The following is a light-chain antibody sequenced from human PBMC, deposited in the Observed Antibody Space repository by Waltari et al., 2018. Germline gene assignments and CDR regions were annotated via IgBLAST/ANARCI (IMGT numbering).Light chain of an antibody. CDR1: SYNIGNNY. V-gene: IGLV1-51*02. J-gene: IGLJ7*01. Sequence: QSVLTQPPSVSAGAGQRVTTSCSGGSYNIGNNYVSWYRQFPGTAPKPLIYEDNERPSGVPGRFSGSKSGTSATLDITGLQAGDEADYYCGTWDSSLSGAVFGGGTHLTVL. CDR2: EDN. CDR3: GTWDSSLSGAV.